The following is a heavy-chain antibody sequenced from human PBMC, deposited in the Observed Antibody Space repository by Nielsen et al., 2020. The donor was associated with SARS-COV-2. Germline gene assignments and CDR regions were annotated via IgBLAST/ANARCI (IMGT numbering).Heavy chain of an antibody. CDR1: GGTFRSYA. D-gene: IGHD3-9*01. Sequence: SVKVSCKTSGGTFRSYAINWVRQAPGQGLEWMGGIIPVSDITTYAQKFQGRVTMTAEDSTRTAYMELTSLRSEDTAVYYCARVGDYDILINWGQGTLVTVSS. CDR3: ARVGDYDILIN. CDR2: IIPVSDIT. V-gene: IGHV1-69*13. J-gene: IGHJ4*02.